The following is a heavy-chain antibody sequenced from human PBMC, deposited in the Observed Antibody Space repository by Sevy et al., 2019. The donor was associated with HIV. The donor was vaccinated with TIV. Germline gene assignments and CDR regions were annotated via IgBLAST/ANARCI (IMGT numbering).Heavy chain of an antibody. V-gene: IGHV3-23*01. CDR1: GFTFSKYS. D-gene: IGHD2-8*01. CDR2: LSFGGGEI. Sequence: GGSLRLSCAASGFTFSKYSMSWVRQPPGKGLEWVSTLSFGGGEINYADSVKGRFTISRDNSKHSVYLQMNNLRPEDTAVYYCARERCTKPNDYWCQGTLVTVSS. J-gene: IGHJ4*02. CDR3: ARERCTKPNDY.